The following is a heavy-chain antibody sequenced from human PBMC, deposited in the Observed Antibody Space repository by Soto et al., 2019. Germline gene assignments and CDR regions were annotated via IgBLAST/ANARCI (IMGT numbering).Heavy chain of an antibody. CDR1: GYTFTIYA. J-gene: IGHJ4*02. V-gene: IGHV1-3*01. CDR2: INAGNGNT. Sequence: ASGTVSGNAAGYTFTIYATVWVLQVRGHRLEWMGWINAGNGNTKYSQKFQGRATITRDTSASTAYMELSSLRSEDTAVYYCAREGDSSGWTGHYFDYWGQGTLVTVSS. CDR3: AREGDSSGWTGHYFDY. D-gene: IGHD6-19*01.